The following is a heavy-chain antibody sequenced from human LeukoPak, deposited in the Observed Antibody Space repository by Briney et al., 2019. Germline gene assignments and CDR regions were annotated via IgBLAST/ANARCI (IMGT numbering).Heavy chain of an antibody. Sequence: ASVKVSCKASGYTFTGYYMHWVRQAPGQGLEWMGRINPNSGGTNYAQKFQGRVTMTRDTSISTAYMELSRLRSDDTAVYYCARVTYGDYSSFIDYSGQGTLVTVSS. CDR3: ARVTYGDYSSFIDY. CDR1: GYTFTGYY. V-gene: IGHV1-2*06. CDR2: INPNSGGT. D-gene: IGHD4-17*01. J-gene: IGHJ4*02.